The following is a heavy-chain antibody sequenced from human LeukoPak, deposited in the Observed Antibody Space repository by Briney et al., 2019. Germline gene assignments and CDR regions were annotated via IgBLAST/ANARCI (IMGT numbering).Heavy chain of an antibody. CDR3: AKGRYHLATVTLLDY. CDR1: GFTFSSYG. CDR2: ISYDGPNK. J-gene: IGHJ4*02. Sequence: GRSLRLSCAASGFTFSSYGMHWVRQAPGKGLGWVAVISYDGPNKYYADSVKGRFTISRDNSKNTLYLQMNSVRAEDTAIYYCAKGRYHLATVTLLDYWGQGTLVTVSS. V-gene: IGHV3-30*18. D-gene: IGHD4-17*01.